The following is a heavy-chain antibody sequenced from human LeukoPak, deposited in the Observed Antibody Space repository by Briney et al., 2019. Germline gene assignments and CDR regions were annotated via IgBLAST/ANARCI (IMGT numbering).Heavy chain of an antibody. D-gene: IGHD3-3*01. J-gene: IGHJ5*02. Sequence: PSETLSLTCAVYGGSFSGYYWSWIRQPPGKGLEWIGEINHSGSTDYNPSLKSRVTISVDTSKNQFSLKLSSVTAADTAVYYCARLGRRFTILNWFDPWGQGTLVTVSS. V-gene: IGHV4-34*01. CDR2: INHSGST. CDR3: ARLGRRFTILNWFDP. CDR1: GGSFSGYY.